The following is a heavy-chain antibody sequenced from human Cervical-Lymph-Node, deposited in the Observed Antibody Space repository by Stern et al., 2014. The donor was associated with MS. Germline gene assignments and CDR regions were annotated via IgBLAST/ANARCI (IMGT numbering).Heavy chain of an antibody. CDR2: ISSYNDNT. D-gene: IGHD2-15*01. Sequence: VQLVESGAEVKKPGASVKVSCEASGYTFTSYGIRWVRQAPGQGLEWMGWISSYNDNTKYTKKVQGRVTMTTDTSTSTAYREVRSLRSDDTAVYYCARDSIAVPAKTGDHWGQGTLVTVSS. CDR3: ARDSIAVPAKTGDH. CDR1: GYTFTSYG. J-gene: IGHJ4*02. V-gene: IGHV1-18*01.